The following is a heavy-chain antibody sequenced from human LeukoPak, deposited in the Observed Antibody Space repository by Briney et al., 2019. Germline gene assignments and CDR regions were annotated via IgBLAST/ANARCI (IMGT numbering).Heavy chain of an antibody. V-gene: IGHV3-48*01. J-gene: IGHJ4*02. Sequence: GGSLRLSCAASGFTFSSYAMSWVRQAPGKGLEWVSYISDSGAMYYADSVRGRFTISRENAQNSLFLQMSSLRAEDTAVYYCARDGGYRGYDADCWGQGTLVTVSS. CDR2: ISDSGAM. CDR1: GFTFSSYA. D-gene: IGHD5-12*01. CDR3: ARDGGYRGYDADC.